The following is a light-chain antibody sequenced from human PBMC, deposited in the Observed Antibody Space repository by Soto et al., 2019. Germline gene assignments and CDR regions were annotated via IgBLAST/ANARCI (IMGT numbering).Light chain of an antibody. J-gene: IGLJ3*02. CDR2: GNR. CDR1: TSNLGAGYD. Sequence: QSVLTQPPSVSGAPGQRVTLSCTGNTSNLGAGYDVHWYQQLPGAAPKLVVFGNRNRPSGVPQRFSGSKSGTSASLAITGLQAEDEADYYCQAYDYSLTASVFGGGTKLTVL. V-gene: IGLV1-40*01. CDR3: QAYDYSLTASV.